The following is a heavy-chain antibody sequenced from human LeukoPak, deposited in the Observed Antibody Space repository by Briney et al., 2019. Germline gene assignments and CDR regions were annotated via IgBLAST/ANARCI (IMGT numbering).Heavy chain of an antibody. J-gene: IGHJ4*02. Sequence: PSETLSLTCTVSGGSISSSSYYWGWIRQPPGKGLEWIGSIYYSGSTYYNPSLKSRVTISVDMSKNQFSLKLSSVTAADTAVYYCTRLGSSGWSRVGYWGQGTLVTVSS. V-gene: IGHV4-39*01. CDR1: GGSISSSSYY. CDR2: IYYSGST. CDR3: TRLGSSGWSRVGY. D-gene: IGHD6-19*01.